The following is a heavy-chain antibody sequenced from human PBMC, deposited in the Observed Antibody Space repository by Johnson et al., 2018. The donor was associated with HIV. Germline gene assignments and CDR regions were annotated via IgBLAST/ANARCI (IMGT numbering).Heavy chain of an antibody. J-gene: IGHJ3*02. CDR1: GFTFSSYA. CDR3: ASSQGSGEGAFDI. V-gene: IGHV3-7*03. CDR2: IKQDGSEK. Sequence: MLLVESGGGLVQPGGSLRLSCAASGFTFSSYAMHWVRQAPGKGLEWVANIKQDGSEKYYVDSVKGRFTISRDNAKNSLYLQMNSLRVEDTAVYYCASSQGSGEGAFDIWGQGTMVTVSS. D-gene: IGHD2-21*01.